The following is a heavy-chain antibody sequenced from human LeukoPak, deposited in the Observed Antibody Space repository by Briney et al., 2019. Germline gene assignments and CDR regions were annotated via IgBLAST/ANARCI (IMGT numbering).Heavy chain of an antibody. CDR3: ARLSGDYVSDFDY. Sequence: PSETLSLTCTVSGDSISSTTYYWGWIRQPPGKGLEWIGSIYYSGSAYHNPSLKSRVTISVDTSKNQFSLKLSSVTAADTAVYYCARLSGDYVSDFDYWGQGTLVTVSS. CDR2: IYYSGSA. V-gene: IGHV4-39*01. D-gene: IGHD4-17*01. CDR1: GDSISSTTYY. J-gene: IGHJ4*02.